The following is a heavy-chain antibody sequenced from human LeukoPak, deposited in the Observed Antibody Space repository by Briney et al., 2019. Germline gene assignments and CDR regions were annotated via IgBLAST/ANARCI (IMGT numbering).Heavy chain of an antibody. Sequence: ASVKVSCKASGYTFTSYYMHWVRQAPGQGLEWMGRINPNSGGTNYAQKFQGRVTMTRDTSISTAYMELSRLRSDDTAVYYCARDLGNYYGSGSARFDPWGQGTLVTVSS. CDR1: GYTFTSYY. CDR2: INPNSGGT. CDR3: ARDLGNYYGSGSARFDP. D-gene: IGHD3-10*01. J-gene: IGHJ5*02. V-gene: IGHV1-2*06.